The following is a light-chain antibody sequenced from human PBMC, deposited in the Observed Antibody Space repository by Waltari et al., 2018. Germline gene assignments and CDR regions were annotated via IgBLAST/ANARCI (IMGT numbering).Light chain of an antibody. CDR2: AVS. Sequence: DIQLTQSPSFLSASVGDTVTITCRASQDINHYLAWYQQKPGKAPNHLIYAVSTLRSGVPSRFSGSASGTEFTLTINSLQPEDFATYYCQQLKGFPITFGQGTKVEIK. CDR3: QQLKGFPIT. V-gene: IGKV1-9*01. J-gene: IGKJ1*01. CDR1: QDINHY.